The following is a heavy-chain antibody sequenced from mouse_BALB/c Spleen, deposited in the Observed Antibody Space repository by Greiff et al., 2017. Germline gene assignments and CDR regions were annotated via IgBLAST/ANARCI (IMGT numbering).Heavy chain of an antibody. CDR1: GYTFTDYN. Sequence: EVQLQQSGPELVKSGTSVKISCKASGYTFTDYNMHCVKQSHGKSLEWIGYIYPFNGGTDYNQKFKSKATMTVDKSSSTAYMELLSLTSEDSAVYYCARDYYGYAMDYWGQGTSVTVSS. J-gene: IGHJ4*01. D-gene: IGHD1-1*01. V-gene: IGHV1S29*02. CDR2: IYPFNGGT. CDR3: ARDYYGYAMDY.